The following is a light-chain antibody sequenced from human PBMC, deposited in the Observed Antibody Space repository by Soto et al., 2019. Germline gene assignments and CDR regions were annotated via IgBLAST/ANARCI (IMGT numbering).Light chain of an antibody. CDR3: QQSYSTRVT. CDR2: AAS. CDR1: QSISSY. J-gene: IGKJ2*01. Sequence: DIQMTQSPSSLSASVGDRVTITCRASQSISSYLNWYQQKPGKAPKLLIYAASSLQSGVPSRFSGSGSVTDFTLTISSLQPEDFATYYCQQSYSTRVTLGQGTKLEIK. V-gene: IGKV1-39*01.